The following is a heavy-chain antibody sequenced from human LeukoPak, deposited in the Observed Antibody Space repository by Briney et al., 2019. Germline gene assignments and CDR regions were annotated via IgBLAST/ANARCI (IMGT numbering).Heavy chain of an antibody. V-gene: IGHV4-39*07. CDR3: ARDRNWNYAHANWFDP. CDR2: IYYSGST. CDR1: GGSISTTSYY. J-gene: IGHJ5*02. Sequence: SETLSLTCTVSGGSISTTSYYWGWIRQPPGKGLECIGNIYYSGSTYYNPSLKSRVTISVDTSKNQFSLKLSSVTAADTAVYYCARDRNWNYAHANWFDPWGQGTLVTVSS. D-gene: IGHD1-7*01.